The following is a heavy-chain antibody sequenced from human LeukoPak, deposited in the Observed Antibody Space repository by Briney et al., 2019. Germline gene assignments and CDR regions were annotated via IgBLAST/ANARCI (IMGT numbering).Heavy chain of an antibody. V-gene: IGHV1-69*05. CDR1: GGTFSSYA. D-gene: IGHD6-19*01. J-gene: IGHJ5*02. CDR3: ARISRIAVAGHGTWFDP. Sequence: SVKVSSKASGGTFSSYAISWVRQAPGQGLEWMGRIIPIFGTANYAQKFQGRVTITTDESTSTASKELSRLRSEETAVYYCARISRIAVAGHGTWFDPWGQGTLVTVSS. CDR2: IIPIFGTA.